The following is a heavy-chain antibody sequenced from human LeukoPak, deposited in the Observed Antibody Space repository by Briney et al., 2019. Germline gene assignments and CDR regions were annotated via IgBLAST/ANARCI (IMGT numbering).Heavy chain of an antibody. J-gene: IGHJ4*02. V-gene: IGHV3-23*01. CDR2: ISGSGGST. CDR1: GFTFSSYA. D-gene: IGHD7-27*01. CDR3: ARDLAWGAFDY. Sequence: GGSLRLSCAASGFTFSSYAMSWVRQAPGKGLEWVSVISGSGGSTYYADSVKGRFTISRDDSRNTLSLQMNSLRVEDTAVYYCARDLAWGAFDYWGPGILVAVSS.